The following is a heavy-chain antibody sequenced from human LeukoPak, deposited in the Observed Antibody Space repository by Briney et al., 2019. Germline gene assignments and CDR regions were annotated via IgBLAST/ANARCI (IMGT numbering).Heavy chain of an antibody. D-gene: IGHD2-2*01. J-gene: IGHJ4*02. CDR1: GYTFTDYF. Sequence: ASVKVSCKASGYTFTDYFMSWVRQAPGQGLEWMGWFNPNSGATNYAQKFQGRVTMTRDTSISTAYMELSRLRSDDTAVYYCARAARLGRSTSCSDYWGQGTLVTVSS. CDR3: ARAARLGRSTSCSDY. CDR2: FNPNSGAT. V-gene: IGHV1-2*02.